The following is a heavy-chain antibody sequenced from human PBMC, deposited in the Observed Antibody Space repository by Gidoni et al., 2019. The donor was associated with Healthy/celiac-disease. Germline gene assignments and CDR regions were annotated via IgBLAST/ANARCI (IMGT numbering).Heavy chain of an antibody. V-gene: IGHV4-34*01. J-gene: IGHJ5*02. CDR1: GGSCRGYY. Sequence: VQLQQWGAGLLKPSETLSTTCAVYGGSCRGYYWSWIRQPPGKGLEWIGEINHSGSTNYNPSLKRRVTISVDTSKNQFSLKLSSVTAADTAVYYCAGGVSDEQWLVPNWFDPWGQGTLVTVSS. CDR3: AGGVSDEQWLVPNWFDP. D-gene: IGHD6-19*01. CDR2: INHSGST.